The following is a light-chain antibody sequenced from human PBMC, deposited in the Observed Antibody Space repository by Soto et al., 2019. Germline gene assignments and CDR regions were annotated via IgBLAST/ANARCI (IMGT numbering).Light chain of an antibody. J-gene: IGKJ2*01. CDR2: GAS. CDR3: QQYNNWPPYT. CDR1: QSGSSN. Sequence: EIVMTQSPATLSVSPEERATLSCRASQSGSSNFAWYQQKPCQAPRLLIYGASNRDTGLPARFSGSGSWTEFSLTISSLQSKDFAVYYCQQYNNWPPYTFGQGTKLQIK. V-gene: IGKV3-15*01.